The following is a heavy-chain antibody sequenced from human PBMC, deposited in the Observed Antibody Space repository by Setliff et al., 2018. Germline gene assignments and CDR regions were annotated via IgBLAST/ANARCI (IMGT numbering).Heavy chain of an antibody. V-gene: IGHV4-39*07. J-gene: IGHJ4*02. Sequence: PSETLSLTCTVSGGSISSSSYYWGWIRQPPGKGLEWIGSIYYSGSTYYNPSLKSRVTISVDTSKKQFSLKLSPVTAADTAVYYCARVRKWLGADPFDYWGQGTLVTVSS. CDR2: IYYSGST. CDR1: GGSISSSSYY. CDR3: ARVRKWLGADPFDY. D-gene: IGHD3-10*01.